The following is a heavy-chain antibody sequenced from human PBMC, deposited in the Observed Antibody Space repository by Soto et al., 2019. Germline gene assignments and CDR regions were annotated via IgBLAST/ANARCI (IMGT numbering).Heavy chain of an antibody. CDR2: IYYSGSA. V-gene: IGHV4-59*01. Sequence: DTLSLTCTVSGGSISSYYWSWIRQPPGKGLEWIGYIYYSGSANYNPSLKSRVTISVDTSKNQFSLKLTSVTAADTAVYYCARGRSPYYFDYWGQGTLVTVSS. CDR3: ARGRSPYYFDY. J-gene: IGHJ4*02. CDR1: GGSISSYY.